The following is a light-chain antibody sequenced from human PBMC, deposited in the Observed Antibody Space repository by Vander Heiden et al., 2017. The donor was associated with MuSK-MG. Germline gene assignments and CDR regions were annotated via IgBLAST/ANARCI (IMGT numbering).Light chain of an antibody. V-gene: IGKV1-5*03. CDR3: QQYNSYST. CDR1: QSISDW. CDR2: KAS. Sequence: DIQITQSPSTLSASVGDRVTITCRASQSISDWLAWYQQKPGKAPKLLIYKASSLESGVPSRFSGSGSGTEFTLTISSLQPDDFATYYCQQYNSYSTFGQGTKVEIK. J-gene: IGKJ2*01.